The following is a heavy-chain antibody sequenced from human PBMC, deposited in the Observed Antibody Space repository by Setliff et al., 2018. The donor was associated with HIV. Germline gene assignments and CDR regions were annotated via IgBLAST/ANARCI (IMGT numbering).Heavy chain of an antibody. CDR1: GYSFTSYG. V-gene: IGHV1-46*04. CDR2: VNPLLGLT. D-gene: IGHD6-19*01. CDR3: ARAPYRSGWYGVDY. J-gene: IGHJ4*02. Sequence: GESLKISCKGSGYSFTSYGITWVRQAPGHGLEWVGIVNPLLGLTSHSQKLQGRVTLTWDTSTTTVYMELTTLRSEDTAFYYCARAPYRSGWYGVDYWGQGTLVTVSS.